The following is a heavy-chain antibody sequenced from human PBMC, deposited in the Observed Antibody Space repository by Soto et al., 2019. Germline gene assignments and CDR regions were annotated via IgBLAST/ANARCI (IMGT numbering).Heavy chain of an antibody. CDR3: TSLYCSSTSCYVMGYYYGMDV. CDR2: IRSKANSYAT. Sequence: PGGSLRLSCAASGFTFSGSAMHWVRQASGKGLEWVGRIRSKANSYATAYAASVKGRFTISRDDSKKTAYLQMNSLKTEDTAVYYCTSLYCSSTSCYVMGYYYGMDVWGQGTTVTVSS. D-gene: IGHD2-2*01. V-gene: IGHV3-73*01. CDR1: GFTFSGSA. J-gene: IGHJ6*02.